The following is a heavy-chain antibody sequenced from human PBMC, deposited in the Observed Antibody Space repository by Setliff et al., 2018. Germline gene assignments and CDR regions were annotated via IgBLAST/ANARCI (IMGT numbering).Heavy chain of an antibody. CDR1: GFIFSTYW. J-gene: IGHJ4*02. Sequence: GGSLRLSCAASGFIFSTYWMSWVRQAPGKGLEWVANIKQDGSDKYYVDSVKGRFTISRDNAKNSLYLQMNSLRAEDTAVYYCARLRKDYGDYYYFDYWGQGTPVTVSS. CDR3: ARLRKDYGDYYYFDY. V-gene: IGHV3-7*01. D-gene: IGHD4-17*01. CDR2: IKQDGSDK.